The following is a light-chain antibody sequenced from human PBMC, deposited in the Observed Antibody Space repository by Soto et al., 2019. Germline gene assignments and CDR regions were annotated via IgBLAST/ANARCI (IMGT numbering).Light chain of an antibody. J-gene: IGLJ1*01. CDR1: SSNIGAGYE. V-gene: IGLV1-40*01. CDR2: GND. CDR3: QSYDRGLTAYV. Sequence: QSILTQPPSVSGAPGQRVTISCTGTSSNIGAGYEVHWYHQLPGTAPKFLVSGNDNRPSGFPDRLSASKSGTSGSLAITDLQAEDEGHYYCQSYDRGLTAYVFGTGTKLTVL.